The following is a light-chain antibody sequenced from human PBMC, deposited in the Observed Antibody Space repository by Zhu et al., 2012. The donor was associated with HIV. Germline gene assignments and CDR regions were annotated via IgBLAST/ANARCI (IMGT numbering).Light chain of an antibody. CDR1: RSVRSF. J-gene: IGKJ4*01. CDR2: DTS. CDR3: QQRSNWPLT. V-gene: IGKV3-11*01. Sequence: IVLTQSPATLSLSPGERATVSCRASRSVRSFLAWYQQKPGQAPRLLIYDTSKRAAGIPAWFSGSGSETDFTLTISSLEPEDFALYYCQQRSNWPLTFGGGTKVEIK.